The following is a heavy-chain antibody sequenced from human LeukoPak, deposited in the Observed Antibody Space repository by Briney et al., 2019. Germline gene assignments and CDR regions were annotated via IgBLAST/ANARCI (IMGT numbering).Heavy chain of an antibody. Sequence: GPVKVSCKASGYTFTSYYMHWVRQAPGQGLEWMGIINPSGGSTSYAQKFQGRVTMTRDMSTSTVYMELSSLRSEDTAAYYCARAESRLPFDYWGQGTLVTVSS. CDR2: INPSGGST. V-gene: IGHV1-46*01. CDR1: GYTFTSYY. D-gene: IGHD6-25*01. CDR3: ARAESRLPFDY. J-gene: IGHJ4*02.